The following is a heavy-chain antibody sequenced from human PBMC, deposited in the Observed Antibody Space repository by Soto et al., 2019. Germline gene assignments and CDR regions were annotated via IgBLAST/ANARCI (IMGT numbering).Heavy chain of an antibody. CDR2: ISSGSSYI. Sequence: GGSLRLSCAASGFTFSTYTMNWVRQAPGKGLEWISSISSGSSYIYYAGSVKGRFTISRDNAKNSLFLQMNSLRADDTAVHCCARDILSGGAYPDSWGQGTKVTVSS. J-gene: IGHJ5*01. CDR1: GFTFSTYT. D-gene: IGHD3-10*01. V-gene: IGHV3-21*01. CDR3: ARDILSGGAYPDS.